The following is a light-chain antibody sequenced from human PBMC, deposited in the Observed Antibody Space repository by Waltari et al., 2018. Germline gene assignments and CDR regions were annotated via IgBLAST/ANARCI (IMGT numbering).Light chain of an antibody. V-gene: IGLV2-23*02. CDR3: CSYAGSGTYV. CDR2: EVS. J-gene: IGLJ1*01. CDR1: TSDVWNYKF. Sequence: QAALTQPASVSGSPGQSITIPCRGTTSDVWNYKFVSWYQKHPGKAPKLMIHEVSQRPSGVSDRFSGSRSGNTASLTISGLQAEDEADYYCCSYAGSGTYVFGGGTKVTVL.